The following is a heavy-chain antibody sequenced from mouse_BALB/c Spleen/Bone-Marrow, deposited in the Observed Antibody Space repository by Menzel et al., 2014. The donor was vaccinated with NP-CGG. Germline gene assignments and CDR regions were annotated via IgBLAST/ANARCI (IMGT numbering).Heavy chain of an antibody. V-gene: IGHV1S81*02. Sequence: QVQLQQSGAELVKPGASVKLSCKTSGYTFTNYYIYWVKQRPGQGLEWIGEINPGNGGTNFNERFKSKATLTVDKSSTTAYILLTSLTSEDSAVYYCARGSPYWGHGTLVTVSA. CDR1: GYTFTNYY. CDR2: INPGNGGT. CDR3: ARGSPY. D-gene: IGHD6-2*01. J-gene: IGHJ3*01.